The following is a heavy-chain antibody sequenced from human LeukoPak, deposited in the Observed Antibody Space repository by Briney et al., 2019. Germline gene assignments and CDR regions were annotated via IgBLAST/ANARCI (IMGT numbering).Heavy chain of an antibody. CDR1: GGSISSGGYY. CDR2: IYHSGST. J-gene: IGHJ3*02. CDR3: ARDRFINGRIAVAAFDI. Sequence: SQTLSLTCTVSGGSISSGGYYCSWIRQPPGTGLEWIGYIYHSGSTYYNPSLKSRVTISVDRSKNQFSLKLSSVTAADTAVYYCARDRFINGRIAVAAFDIWGQGTMVTVSS. D-gene: IGHD6-19*01. V-gene: IGHV4-30-2*01.